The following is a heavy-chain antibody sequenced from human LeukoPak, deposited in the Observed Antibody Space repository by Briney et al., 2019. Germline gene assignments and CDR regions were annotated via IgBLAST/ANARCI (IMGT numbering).Heavy chain of an antibody. CDR1: GYTFTSYY. Sequence: ASVKVSCKASGYTFTSYYMHWVRQAPGQGLEWMGIINPSGGSTSYAQKFQGRVTITADESTSTAYMELSSLRSEDTAVYYCARSGGNTAMVRILDYYFDYWGQGTLVTVSS. J-gene: IGHJ4*02. V-gene: IGHV1-46*01. CDR3: ARSGGNTAMVRILDYYFDY. D-gene: IGHD5-18*01. CDR2: INPSGGST.